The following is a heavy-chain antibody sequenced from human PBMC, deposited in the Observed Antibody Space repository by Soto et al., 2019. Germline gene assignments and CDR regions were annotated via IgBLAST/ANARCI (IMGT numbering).Heavy chain of an antibody. J-gene: IGHJ5*01. Sequence: ASVKVSCKASGYTFTSYYMHWVLQAPGQGLEWMGIINPSGGSTSYAQKFQGRVTMTRDTSTSTVYMELSSLRSEDTAVYYCARGKFPKNPDCGGDCRPSWFDYWGQGPLV. CDR3: ARGKFPKNPDCGGDCRPSWFDY. D-gene: IGHD2-21*02. V-gene: IGHV1-46*01. CDR1: GYTFTSYY. CDR2: INPSGGST.